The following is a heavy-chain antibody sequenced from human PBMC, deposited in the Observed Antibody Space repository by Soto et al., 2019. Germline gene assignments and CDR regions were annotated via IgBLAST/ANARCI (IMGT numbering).Heavy chain of an antibody. D-gene: IGHD2-15*01. J-gene: IGHJ1*01. V-gene: IGHV4-39*01. CDR3: ARHAGYCSGVSCYSEYFQH. Sequence: QLQLQESGPGLVKPSETLSLTCTVSGASISSSRYYWGWIRQPPGKGLEWIGSLHSSGSTYYNPSHESRVTISVDTSKNQFSLKRSSVTAADTAFYYCARHAGYCSGVSCYSEYFQHWGQGTLVTVSS. CDR1: GASISSSRYY. CDR2: LHSSGST.